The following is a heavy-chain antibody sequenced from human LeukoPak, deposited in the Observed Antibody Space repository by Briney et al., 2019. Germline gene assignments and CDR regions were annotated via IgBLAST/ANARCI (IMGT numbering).Heavy chain of an antibody. Sequence: GGSLRLSCAASGITSSNAWMSWVRQAPGKGLEWVSAISGSGGSTYYGDSVKGRFTISRDNSKNTLYLQMNSLRAEDTAVYYCAKDRSMANFDYWGQGTLVTVSS. J-gene: IGHJ4*02. CDR3: AKDRSMANFDY. D-gene: IGHD5-24*01. V-gene: IGHV3-23*01. CDR2: ISGSGGST. CDR1: GITSSNAW.